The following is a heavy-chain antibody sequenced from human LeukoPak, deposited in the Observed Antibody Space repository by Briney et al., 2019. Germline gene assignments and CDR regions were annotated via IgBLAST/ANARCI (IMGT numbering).Heavy chain of an antibody. J-gene: IGHJ4*02. CDR3: ARRGLRYFDWTFDY. D-gene: IGHD3-9*01. V-gene: IGHV4-34*01. CDR2: INHSGST. Sequence: SETLSLTCAVYGGSFSGYYWSWIRQPPAKGLDWIGEINHSGSTNYNPSLKSRVTISVDTSKNQFSLKLSSVTAADTAVYYCARRGLRYFDWTFDYWGQGTLVTVSS. CDR1: GGSFSGYY.